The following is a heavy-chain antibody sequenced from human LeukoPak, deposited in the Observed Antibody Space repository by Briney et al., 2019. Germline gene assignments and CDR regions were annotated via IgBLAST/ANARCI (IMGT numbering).Heavy chain of an antibody. J-gene: IGHJ5*02. CDR2: ISGSGGST. CDR1: GFTFSSYG. Sequence: GGTLRLSCAASGFTFSSYGMSWVRQAPGKGLEWVSAISGSGGSTYYADSVKGRFTISRDNSKNTLYLQMNSLRAEDTAVYYCAKDMVRGVWVRIPNWFDPWGQGTLVTVSS. D-gene: IGHD3-10*01. CDR3: AKDMVRGVWVRIPNWFDP. V-gene: IGHV3-23*01.